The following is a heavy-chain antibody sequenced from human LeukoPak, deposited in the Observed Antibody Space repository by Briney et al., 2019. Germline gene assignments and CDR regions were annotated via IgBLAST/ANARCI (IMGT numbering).Heavy chain of an antibody. J-gene: IGHJ5*02. CDR2: IYPGDSDT. CDR1: GYIYTSYW. Sequence: GESLKISCNSSGYIYTSYWIGWVRQMPGKGLEWMGIIYPGDSDTRYSPSFQGQVTISADKSISTAYLQWSSLKASDTAMYYCARLPAYSSSYWFDPWGQGTLVTVSS. CDR3: ARLPAYSSSYWFDP. V-gene: IGHV5-51*01. D-gene: IGHD6-13*01.